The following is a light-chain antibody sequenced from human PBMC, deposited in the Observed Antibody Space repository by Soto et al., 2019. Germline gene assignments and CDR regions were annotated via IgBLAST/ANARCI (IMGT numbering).Light chain of an antibody. CDR2: DVS. CDR1: SSDVGGYNF. V-gene: IGLV2-14*01. CDR3: GSYTSSNTLV. J-gene: IGLJ2*01. Sequence: QSALTQPASVSGSPGQSITISCTGTSSDVGGYNFVSWHQQHPGKAPKLMIYDVSNRPSGVSNRFSGSKSGNTASLTISGLQAEDEADYYCGSYTSSNTLVFGGGTQLTVL.